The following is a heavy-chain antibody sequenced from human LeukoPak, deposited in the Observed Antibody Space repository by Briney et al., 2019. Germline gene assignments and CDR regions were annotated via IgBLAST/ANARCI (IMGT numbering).Heavy chain of an antibody. D-gene: IGHD2-2*01. V-gene: IGHV3-23*01. CDR3: ARGEVGYCSRATCYGFDY. Sequence: GSLRLSCAASGFTFSSYAMGWVRQAPGKGLEWVSAISGSGHSTYYADSVKGRFTISRDNSKNTLYLQMNSLRAEDTAVYYCARGEVGYCSRATCYGFDYWGQGTLVTVSS. CDR1: GFTFSSYA. CDR2: ISGSGHST. J-gene: IGHJ4*02.